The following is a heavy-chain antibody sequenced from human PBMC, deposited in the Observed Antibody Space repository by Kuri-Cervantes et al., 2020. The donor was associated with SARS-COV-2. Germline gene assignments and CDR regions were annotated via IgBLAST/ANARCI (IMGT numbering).Heavy chain of an antibody. CDR3: ARRGAVAGTVPFFDY. CDR2: IYYSGRT. V-gene: IGHV4-39*01. J-gene: IGHJ4*02. CDR1: GGSISSSSYY. Sequence: SETLSLTCTVSGGSISSSSYYWGWIRQPPGKGLEWIGSIYYSGRTYYNPSLKSRVTISVDTSKNQFSLKLSSVTAADTAVYYCARRGAVAGTVPFFDYWGQGTLVTVSS. D-gene: IGHD6-19*01.